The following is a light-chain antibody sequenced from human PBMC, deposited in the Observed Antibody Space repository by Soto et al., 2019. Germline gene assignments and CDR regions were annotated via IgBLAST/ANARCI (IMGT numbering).Light chain of an antibody. CDR2: DDS. CDR1: QSISGF. V-gene: IGKV3-11*01. CDR3: QQRYNWPLT. Sequence: EIVLTQSPATVSLSPGERATLSCRASQSISGFLAWYQQKPGQAPRLLIYDDSNRATGIPDRFSGSGSGTDFTLTISSLEPEDFAVYYCQQRYNWPLTFGAGTKVEMK. J-gene: IGKJ4*01.